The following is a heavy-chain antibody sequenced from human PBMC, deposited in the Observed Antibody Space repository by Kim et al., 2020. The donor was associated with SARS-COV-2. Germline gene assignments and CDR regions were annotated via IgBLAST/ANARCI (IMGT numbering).Heavy chain of an antibody. Sequence: GESLKISCKASGYRFSSYWIAWVRQMPGKGLEWMGIIYPRDSDTRYSPSFEGQVTISSDESIATAYFDWSSLEASDSAIYYCARPLFFYETSGYPGPDDSWGQGTLVTVSS. D-gene: IGHD3-22*01. CDR1: GYRFSSYW. CDR3: ARPLFFYETSGYPGPDDS. V-gene: IGHV5-51*01. CDR2: IYPRDSDT. J-gene: IGHJ4*02.